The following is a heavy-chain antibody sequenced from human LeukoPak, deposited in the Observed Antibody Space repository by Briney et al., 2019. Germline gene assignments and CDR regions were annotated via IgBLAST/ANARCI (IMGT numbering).Heavy chain of an antibody. Sequence: SETLSLTCAVYGGSFSGYDWSWIRQPPGQGLEWIGEINHSGSTNYNPSLKSRVTISVDTSKNQFSLKLSSLTAADAAVYYCAREEYYDFWSGYYTSNWFDPWGQGTLVTVSS. J-gene: IGHJ5*02. V-gene: IGHV4-34*01. CDR1: GGSFSGYD. CDR2: INHSGST. D-gene: IGHD3-3*01. CDR3: AREEYYDFWSGYYTSNWFDP.